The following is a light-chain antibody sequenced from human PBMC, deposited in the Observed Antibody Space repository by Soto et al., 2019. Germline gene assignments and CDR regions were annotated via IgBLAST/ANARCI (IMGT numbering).Light chain of an antibody. CDR2: DNN. CDR1: SSNIGNNY. CDR3: GTWDSSLTVVL. J-gene: IGLJ2*01. V-gene: IGLV1-51*01. Sequence: QSVLTQPPSVSADPGQKVTISCSGSSSNIGNNYVFWYQQLPGTAPKLLIYDNNKRPSGIPDRFSGSKSGTSATLGITGLQTGDEADYHCGTWDSSLTVVLFGGGTKLTVL.